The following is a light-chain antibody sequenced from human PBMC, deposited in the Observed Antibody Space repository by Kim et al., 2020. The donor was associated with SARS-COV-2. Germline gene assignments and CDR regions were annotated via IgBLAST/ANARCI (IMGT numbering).Light chain of an antibody. V-gene: IGKV1-5*03. CDR2: KTS. CDR3: QHYNGYPIT. J-gene: IGKJ4*01. CDR1: QSLNRW. Sequence: DIQMTQSPSTLSASVGDRVTITCRASQSLNRWLAWYQQKPGTAPKLLVYKTSTLESGVPSRFSDSGSGTEFTLTISNLQPDDLATYYCQHYNGYPITCGGGTKVDIK.